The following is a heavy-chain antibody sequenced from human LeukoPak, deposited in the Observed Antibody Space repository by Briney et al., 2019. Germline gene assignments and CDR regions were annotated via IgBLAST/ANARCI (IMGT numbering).Heavy chain of an antibody. Sequence: GGSLRLSCAASGFTFSSYSMNWVRQAPAKGLEGVSSIISSSSYIYYADSVKGRFTISRDNAKNSLYLQMNSLRAEDTAVYYWAREFDYSTSGAGYWGQGTLVAVSS. CDR3: AREFDYSTSGAGY. CDR1: GFTFSSYS. V-gene: IGHV3-21*01. D-gene: IGHD4-11*01. CDR2: IISSSSYI. J-gene: IGHJ4*02.